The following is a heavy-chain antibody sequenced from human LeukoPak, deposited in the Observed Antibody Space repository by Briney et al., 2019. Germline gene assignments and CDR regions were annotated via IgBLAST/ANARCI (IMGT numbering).Heavy chain of an antibody. CDR1: KFIFSHCG. V-gene: IGHV3-33*06. CDR2: IFNDGSNQ. J-gene: IGHJ4*02. D-gene: IGHD4-11*01. Sequence: PGGSLRLSCVASKFIFSHCGMHWVRQAPGKGLEWVAVIFNDGSNQYYADSVKGRFTVSRDNSQNMLYLQMNSLRPEDTAVYYCVKDAERGFDYSNSLEKWGQGTLVTVSS. CDR3: VKDAERGFDYSNSLEK.